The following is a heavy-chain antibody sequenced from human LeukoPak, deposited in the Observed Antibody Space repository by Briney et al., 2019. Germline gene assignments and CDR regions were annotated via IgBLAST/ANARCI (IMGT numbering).Heavy chain of an antibody. CDR2: INHRGNT. J-gene: IGHJ3*02. Sequence: KPSETPSLTFGIYGGALRGYSWTWIRQPPGQGLEWIGEINHRGNTNFNPSLKSRVTISVDTSKNQFSLKLTSVTAADTALYFCARGRFYVFDIWGQGTLVTVSS. D-gene: IGHD2/OR15-2a*01. CDR3: ARGRFYVFDI. CDR1: GGALRGYS. V-gene: IGHV4-34*01.